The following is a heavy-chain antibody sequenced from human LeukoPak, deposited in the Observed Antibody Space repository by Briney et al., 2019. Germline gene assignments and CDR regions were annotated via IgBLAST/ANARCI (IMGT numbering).Heavy chain of an antibody. CDR2: IVVGSGNT. CDR3: AADQVGGHGGWFDP. CDR1: GFTFTSSA. J-gene: IGHJ5*02. Sequence: GASVKVSCKASGFTFTSSAMQWVRQARGQRLEWIGWIVVGSGNTNYAQKFQERVTITRDMSTSTAYMELSSLRSEDTAVYYCAADQVGGHGGWFDPWGQGTLVTVSS. V-gene: IGHV1-58*02. D-gene: IGHD1-26*01.